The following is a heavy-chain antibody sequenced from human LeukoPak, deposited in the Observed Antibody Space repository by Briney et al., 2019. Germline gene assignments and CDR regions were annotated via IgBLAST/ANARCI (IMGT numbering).Heavy chain of an antibody. D-gene: IGHD3-22*01. CDR1: GLTFGDAW. Sequence: PGGSHRLSCAASGLTFGDAWMSWVRQAPGKGLEWVARIKSGEATDYAAPVRGRFTISRDDSKATLYLQMDSLETEDTAIYYCTTYRYSYGSTGYSYFDYWGQGVLVTVSS. J-gene: IGHJ4*02. CDR2: IKSGEAT. CDR3: TTYRYSYGSTGYSYFDY. V-gene: IGHV3-15*01.